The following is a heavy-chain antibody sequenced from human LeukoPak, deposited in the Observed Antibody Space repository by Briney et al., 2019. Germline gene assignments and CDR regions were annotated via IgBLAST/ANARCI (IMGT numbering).Heavy chain of an antibody. J-gene: IGHJ4*02. CDR2: IGGRGSTV. CDR1: GFTFSDYS. V-gene: IGHV3-48*04. CDR3: ARDKPTGFKNDFDS. D-gene: IGHD5-24*01. Sequence: PGGSLRLSCAASGFTFSDYSMNWVRQAPGKGLEWLSFIGGRGSTVYYADSVKGRFTISRDNAKRSLYLQMNSLRVEDTALYYCARDKPTGFKNDFDSWGQGTLVTVSP.